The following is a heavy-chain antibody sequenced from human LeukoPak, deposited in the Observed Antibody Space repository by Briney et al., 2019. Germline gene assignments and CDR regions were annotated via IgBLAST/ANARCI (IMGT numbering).Heavy chain of an antibody. CDR1: GFTVSTHY. CDR3: ARGGQGYNPHDY. Sequence: GGSLRLSCAVSGFTVSTHYMSWVRQAPGKGLEWLSVIYYDGSAYYADSVEGRFIISRDNSKNTLYLQMNSLRAEDTAVYYCARGGQGYNPHDYWGQGTLVTVSS. J-gene: IGHJ4*02. V-gene: IGHV3-53*01. D-gene: IGHD5-24*01. CDR2: IYYDGSA.